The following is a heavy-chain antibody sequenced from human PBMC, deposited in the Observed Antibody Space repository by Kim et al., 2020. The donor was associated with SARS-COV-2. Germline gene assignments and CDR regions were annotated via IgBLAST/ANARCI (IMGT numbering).Heavy chain of an antibody. D-gene: IGHD6-13*01. J-gene: IGHJ5*02. Sequence: SAQKFQGRVTMTRDTSTSTVYMELSSLRSEDTAVYYCARGMDNGEVWFDPWGQGTLVTVSS. V-gene: IGHV1-46*01. CDR3: ARGMDNGEVWFDP.